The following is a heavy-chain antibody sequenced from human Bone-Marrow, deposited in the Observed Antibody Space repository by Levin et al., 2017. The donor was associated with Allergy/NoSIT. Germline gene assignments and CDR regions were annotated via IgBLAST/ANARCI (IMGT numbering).Heavy chain of an antibody. Sequence: SVKVSCKASGGTFSNYAITWVRQAPGQGLEWVGEIIPTFGTTNYAQKFQGRVTITADESTSTAYMDLSSLISGDTAVYYCARGPLSGGDDYDLWSGHPIDSWGQGTLVTVSS. J-gene: IGHJ4*02. CDR1: GGTFSNYA. CDR3: ARGPLSGGDDYDLWSGHPIDS. V-gene: IGHV1-69*13. D-gene: IGHD3-3*01. CDR2: IIPTFGTT.